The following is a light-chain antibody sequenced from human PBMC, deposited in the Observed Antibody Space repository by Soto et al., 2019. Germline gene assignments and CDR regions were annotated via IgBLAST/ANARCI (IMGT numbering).Light chain of an antibody. CDR3: QQYNNWPPYT. Sequence: EIVMTQSPATLSVSPGERATLSCRASQSVSSNLAWYQQKPGQAPRLPIYGASTRATGIPARFSGSGSGTEFTLTISSLQSEDFAVYYCQQYNNWPPYTFGKGTKLEIK. V-gene: IGKV3-15*01. CDR2: GAS. J-gene: IGKJ2*01. CDR1: QSVSSN.